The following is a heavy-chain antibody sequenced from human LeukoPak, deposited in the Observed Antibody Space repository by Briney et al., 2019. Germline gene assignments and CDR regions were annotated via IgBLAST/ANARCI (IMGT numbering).Heavy chain of an antibody. V-gene: IGHV3-30*02. CDR2: IRYDGSNQ. CDR1: GFTFSSYG. D-gene: IGHD5-18*01. CDR3: AKDMGDKAGCSRFGY. Sequence: GGSLRLSCAASGFTFSSYGMHWVRQAPGKGLDWVAFIRYDGSNQYYAGSVKGRFTISRDSSKNTLYLQMVSLRADDTAVYYCAKDMGDKAGCSRFGYCGQGTLITVSS. J-gene: IGHJ4*02.